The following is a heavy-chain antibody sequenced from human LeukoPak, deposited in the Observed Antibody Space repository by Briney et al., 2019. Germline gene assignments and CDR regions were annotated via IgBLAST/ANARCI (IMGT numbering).Heavy chain of an antibody. CDR3: ARETMPPVWLLWSRYYYYGMDV. D-gene: IGHD2-21*01. CDR1: GYTFTRYG. V-gene: IGHV1-18*01. Sequence: ASVKVSCKASGYTFTRYGISWVRQAPGPPLEWMGWISAYNVNTNYSQKPQGRVTMTTDTSTSTAYMELMSLRSDDTAVYYCARETMPPVWLLWSRYYYYGMDVWGQGTTVTVS. CDR2: ISAYNVNT. J-gene: IGHJ6*02.